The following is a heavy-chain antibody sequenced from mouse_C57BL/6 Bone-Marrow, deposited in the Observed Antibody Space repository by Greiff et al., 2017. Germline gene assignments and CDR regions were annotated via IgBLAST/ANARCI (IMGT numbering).Heavy chain of an antibody. CDR2: IYPGSGST. Sequence: VQLQQPGAELVKPGASVQLSCKASGYTFTSYWITWVKQRPGQGLEWIGDIYPGSGSTNYNEKFKSKATLTVDTSSSTAYMQLSSLTSEDSAVYYCARFLRPRCAMDYWGQGTSVTVSS. J-gene: IGHJ4*01. V-gene: IGHV1-55*01. CDR3: ARFLRPRCAMDY. CDR1: GYTFTSYW. D-gene: IGHD1-1*01.